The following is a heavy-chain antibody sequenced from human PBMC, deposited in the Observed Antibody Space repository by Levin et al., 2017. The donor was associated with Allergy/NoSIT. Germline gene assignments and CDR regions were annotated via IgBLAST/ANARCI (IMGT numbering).Heavy chain of an antibody. CDR1: GDSVSSTSAA. CDR3: ARVYDDDDQYNGYEFDY. J-gene: IGHJ4*02. Sequence: SQTLSLTCAISGDSVSSTSAAWNWIRQSPSRGLEWLGRTYYRSQWYTDYAVSVKSRIAVNPDTSKNQFSLQLNSVTPEDTAVYYCARVYDDDDQYNGYEFDYWGQGTLVTVSS. CDR2: TYYRSQWYT. V-gene: IGHV6-1*01. D-gene: IGHD5-12*01.